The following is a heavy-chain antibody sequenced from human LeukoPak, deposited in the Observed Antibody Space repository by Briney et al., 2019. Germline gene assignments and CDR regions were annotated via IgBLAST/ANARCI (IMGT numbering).Heavy chain of an antibody. CDR2: ISAYNGNT. V-gene: IGHV1-18*01. Sequence: ASVNVSCKASGYTFTSYGISRVRQAPGQGLEWMGWISAYNGNTNYAQKLQGRVTMTTDTSTSTAYMELRSLRSDDTAVYYCARIPDCSSTSCHAWFDPWGQGTLVTVSS. J-gene: IGHJ5*02. CDR3: ARIPDCSSTSCHAWFDP. D-gene: IGHD2-2*01. CDR1: GYTFTSYG.